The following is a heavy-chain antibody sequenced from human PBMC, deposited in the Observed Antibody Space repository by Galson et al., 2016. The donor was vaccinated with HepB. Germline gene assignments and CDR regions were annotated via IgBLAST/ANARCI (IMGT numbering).Heavy chain of an antibody. CDR2: IYYGGTT. Sequence: SETLSLTCAVYGGSFSDNYWSWIRQPPGKGLEWLGSIYYGGTTYYNPSLQSRVTISVDTSKNQFSLRMTFVTAADTALYSCARQDRAGLVNFWGQGTMVTVSS. J-gene: IGHJ3*01. V-gene: IGHV4-34*01. D-gene: IGHD2/OR15-2a*01. CDR1: GGSFSDNY. CDR3: ARQDRAGLVNF.